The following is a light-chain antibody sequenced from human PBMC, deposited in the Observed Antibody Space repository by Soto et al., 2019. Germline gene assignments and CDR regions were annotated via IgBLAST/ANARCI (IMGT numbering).Light chain of an antibody. J-gene: IGKJ3*01. CDR3: QHCDYLPI. V-gene: IGKV1-33*01. CDR2: DAS. Sequence: DIQMTQSPSSLSASVGDRVTITCQASQDITSYLNWYQHKPGKAPKLLIYDASILEAGVPPRFSGRGSGTDFTLTISXXQPEDVATYYCQHCDYLPIFGPGTTVDFK. CDR1: QDITSY.